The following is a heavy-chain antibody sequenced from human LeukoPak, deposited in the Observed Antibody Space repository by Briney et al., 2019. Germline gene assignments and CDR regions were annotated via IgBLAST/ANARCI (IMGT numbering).Heavy chain of an antibody. D-gene: IGHD3-10*01. V-gene: IGHV3-30*04. CDR2: ISYDGSNK. J-gene: IGHJ4*02. Sequence: GGSLRLSCAASGFTFSSYAMHWVRQAPGKGLEWVAVISYDGSNKYYADSVKGRFTISRDNSKNTLYLQMNSLRAEDTAVYYCASLNAGLLWFGELPISPFIDYWGQGTLVTVSS. CDR3: ASLNAGLLWFGELPISPFIDY. CDR1: GFTFSSYA.